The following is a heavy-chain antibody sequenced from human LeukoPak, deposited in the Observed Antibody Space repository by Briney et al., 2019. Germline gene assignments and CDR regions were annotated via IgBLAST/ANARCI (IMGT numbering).Heavy chain of an antibody. D-gene: IGHD4-23*01. J-gene: IGHJ3*02. V-gene: IGHV3-48*03. CDR2: ISSSGSTI. Sequence: GGSLRLSCAASGFTFSSYEMNWVRQAPGKGLEWVSYISSSGSTIYYADSVKGRFTISRDNSKNTLYLQMNSLRAEDTAVYYCARVPSHYGGLHDALDIWGQGTMVTVSS. CDR1: GFTFSSYE. CDR3: ARVPSHYGGLHDALDI.